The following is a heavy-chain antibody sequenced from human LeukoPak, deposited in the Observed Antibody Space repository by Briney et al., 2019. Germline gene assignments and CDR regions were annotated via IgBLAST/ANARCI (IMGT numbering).Heavy chain of an antibody. J-gene: IGHJ4*02. Sequence: PGGSLRLSCAASGFPVSNNYMSWVRQAPGKGLEWVSVIHSGGVTYYADSVKGRFTISRDNSKNTLYLQMNTLRAEDTAVYYCARGRGYGAYDWNDYWGQGTLVTVSS. CDR3: ARGRGYGAYDWNDY. V-gene: IGHV3-53*01. CDR1: GFPVSNNY. CDR2: IHSGGVT. D-gene: IGHD5-12*01.